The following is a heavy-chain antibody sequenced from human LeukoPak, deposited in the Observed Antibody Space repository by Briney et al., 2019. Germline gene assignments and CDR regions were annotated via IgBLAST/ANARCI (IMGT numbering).Heavy chain of an antibody. J-gene: IGHJ3*02. CDR3: ARDRILTGYSPPDVFDI. V-gene: IGHV3-21*01. CDR1: RFTFSSYS. CDR2: ISSGSTYI. D-gene: IGHD3-9*01. Sequence: GGSLRLSCAASRFTFSSYSMNWVRRAPGKGLEWVSSISSGSTYIKYADSVKGRFTISRDNAKNSIYLQMNSLRAEDTAVYYCARDRILTGYSPPDVFDIWGQGTMVTVSS.